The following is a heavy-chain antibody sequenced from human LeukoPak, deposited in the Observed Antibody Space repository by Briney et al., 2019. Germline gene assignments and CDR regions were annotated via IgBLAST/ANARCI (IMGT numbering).Heavy chain of an antibody. Sequence: PSETLSLTCTVSGGSISSYYWSWIRQPPGKGLEWIGYIYYSGSTNYNPSLKSRVTISVDTSKNQFSLKLSSVTAADTAVYYCARSDYGDYARWGQGTLVTVSS. V-gene: IGHV4-59*01. D-gene: IGHD4-17*01. CDR3: ARSDYGDYAR. CDR1: GGSISSYY. J-gene: IGHJ4*02. CDR2: IYYSGST.